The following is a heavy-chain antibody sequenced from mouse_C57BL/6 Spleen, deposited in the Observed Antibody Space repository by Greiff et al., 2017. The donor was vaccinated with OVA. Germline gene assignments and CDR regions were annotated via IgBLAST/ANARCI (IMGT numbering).Heavy chain of an antibody. D-gene: IGHD2-1*01. J-gene: IGHJ1*03. Sequence: VQLQQPGAELVKPGASVKMSCKASGYTFTSYWITWVKQRPGQGLEWIGDIYPGSGSTNYNEKFKSKATLTVDTSSSTAYMQLSSLTSEDSAVYYCARGKGNSWYFDVWGTGTTVTVSS. CDR3: ARGKGNSWYFDV. CDR2: IYPGSGST. CDR1: GYTFTSYW. V-gene: IGHV1-55*01.